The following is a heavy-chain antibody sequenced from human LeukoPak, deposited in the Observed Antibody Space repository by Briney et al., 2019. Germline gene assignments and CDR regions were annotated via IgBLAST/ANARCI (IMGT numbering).Heavy chain of an antibody. CDR3: ARDVNNSSWYGYSWPPWFDP. D-gene: IGHD6-13*01. J-gene: IGHJ5*02. CDR2: IWYDGSNK. CDR1: GFTFSSYG. Sequence: PGGSLRLSCAASGFTFSSYGMHWVRQAPGKGLEWVAVIWYDGSNKYYADSVKGRFTISRDNSKYTLYLQMNSLRAEDTAVYYCARDVNNSSWYGYSWPPWFDPWGQGTLVTVSS. V-gene: IGHV3-33*01.